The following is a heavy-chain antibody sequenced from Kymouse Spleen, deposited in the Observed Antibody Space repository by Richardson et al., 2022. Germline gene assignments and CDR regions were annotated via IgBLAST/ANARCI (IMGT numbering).Heavy chain of an antibody. CDR1: GGSISSSNW. J-gene: IGHJ6*02. CDR2: IYHSGST. V-gene: IGHV4-4*02. CDR3: ARVGGVLLWFGESPYYYYYGMDV. D-gene: IGHD3-10*01. Sequence: QVQLQESGPGLVKPSGTLSLTCAVSGGSISSSNWWSWVRQPPGKGLEWIGEIYHSGSTNYNPSLKSRVTISVDKSKNQFSLKLSSVTAADTAVYYCARVGGVLLWFGESPYYYYYGMDVWGQGTTVTVSS.